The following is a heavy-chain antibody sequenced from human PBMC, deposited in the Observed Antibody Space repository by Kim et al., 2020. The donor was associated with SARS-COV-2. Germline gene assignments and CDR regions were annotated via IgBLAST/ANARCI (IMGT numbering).Heavy chain of an antibody. V-gene: IGHV3-9*01. Sequence: GGSLRLSCAASGFSFGDYAMHWVRQVPGKGLEWVSAITWNSAYIGYADSVRGRFTISRDNARNSLYLQMDSLRAEDTALYYCARGQNNNWSKYYYFAMDV. CDR3: ARGQNNNWSKYYYFAMDV. CDR1: GFSFGDYA. D-gene: IGHD1-1*01. CDR2: ITWNSAYI. J-gene: IGHJ6*01.